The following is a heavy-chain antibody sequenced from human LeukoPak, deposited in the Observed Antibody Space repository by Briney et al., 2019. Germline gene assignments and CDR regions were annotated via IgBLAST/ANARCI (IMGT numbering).Heavy chain of an antibody. Sequence: SVKVSCKASGGTFSNFAVNWVRQAPGQGLEWMGGIIPIFGTTNYAPKFQDRVTITADKSTSTAYMELSSLRSEDTAVYYCAREGGVSSWGQGTLVTVFS. J-gene: IGHJ5*02. CDR2: IIPIFGTT. CDR3: AREGGVSS. CDR1: GGTFSNFA. V-gene: IGHV1-69*06.